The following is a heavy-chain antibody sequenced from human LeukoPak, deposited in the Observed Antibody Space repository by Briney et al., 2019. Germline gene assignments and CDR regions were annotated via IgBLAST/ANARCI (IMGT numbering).Heavy chain of an antibody. V-gene: IGHV1-46*01. D-gene: IGHD3-10*01. J-gene: IGHJ3*02. Sequence: ASVKVSCKASGSTFSSYYMHWVRQAPGQGLEWMGMINPSGAYTNYAQKLQGRVTMTTDTSTRTAYMELRSLGSDDTAVYYCARGGSVWFGELLYRIADAFDIWGQGTMVTVSS. CDR3: ARGGSVWFGELLYRIADAFDI. CDR2: INPSGAYT. CDR1: GSTFSSYY.